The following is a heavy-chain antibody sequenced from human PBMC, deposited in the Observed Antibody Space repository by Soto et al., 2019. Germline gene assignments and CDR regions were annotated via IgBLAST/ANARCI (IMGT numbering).Heavy chain of an antibody. CDR1: GGSFSCYY. V-gene: IGHV4-34*01. CDR2: INHSGST. Sequence: PSETLSLTCAVYGGSFSCYYWSWIRQPPGKGLEWIGEINHSGSTNYNPSLKSRVTVSVDTSKNQFSLKLSSVTAADTAVYYCARVYYDFWSGYSEGMDVWGQGTTVTVSS. D-gene: IGHD3-3*01. J-gene: IGHJ6*02. CDR3: ARVYYDFWSGYSEGMDV.